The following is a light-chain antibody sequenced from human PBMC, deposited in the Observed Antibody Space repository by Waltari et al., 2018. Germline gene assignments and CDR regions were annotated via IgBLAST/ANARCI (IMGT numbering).Light chain of an antibody. CDR2: WAS. Sequence: DIVMAQSPDSLAVSLGEGAPLNCKSSQSIINSHHGQSYLAWYQHKPGQPPKLLIHWASTRESGVPDRFSGSGSGTDFTLTISSLQAEDVAIYYCQQYHTSPFTFGPGTKVDI. V-gene: IGKV4-1*01. CDR1: QSIINSHHGQSY. J-gene: IGKJ3*01. CDR3: QQYHTSPFT.